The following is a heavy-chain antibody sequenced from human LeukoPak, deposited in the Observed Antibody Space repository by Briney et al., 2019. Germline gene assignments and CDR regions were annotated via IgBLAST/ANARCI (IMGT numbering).Heavy chain of an antibody. Sequence: PSETLSLTCTVSGGSISSYYWSWIRQPAGKGLEWIGRIYTSGSTTYNPSLRSRVTISLDTSKNHFSLKLSSVTAADTAVYYCARDQEGIAAPGTRWGQGTLVTVSS. CDR2: IYTSGST. CDR3: ARDQEGIAAPGTR. D-gene: IGHD6-13*01. CDR1: GGSISSYY. V-gene: IGHV4-4*07. J-gene: IGHJ4*02.